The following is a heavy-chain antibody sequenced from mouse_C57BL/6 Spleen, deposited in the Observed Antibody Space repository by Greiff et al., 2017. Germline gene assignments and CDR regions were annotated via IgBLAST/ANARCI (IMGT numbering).Heavy chain of an antibody. D-gene: IGHD1-1*01. CDR3: ARDYGSSSDFDY. Sequence: QVQLQQPGAELVKPGASVKLSCKASGYTFTSYWMHWVKQRPGRGLEWIGRIDPNSGGTKSNEKFKSKATLTVDNPSSTAYRQLSSRTSEDSAVYDCARDYGSSSDFDYWGQGTTLTVSS. CDR1: GYTFTSYW. J-gene: IGHJ2*01. V-gene: IGHV1-72*01. CDR2: IDPNSGGT.